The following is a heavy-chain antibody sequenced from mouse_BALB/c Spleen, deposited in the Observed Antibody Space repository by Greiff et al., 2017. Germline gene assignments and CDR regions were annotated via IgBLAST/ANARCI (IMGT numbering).Heavy chain of an antibody. J-gene: IGHJ1*01. CDR1: GYTFTDYE. CDR2: IDPETGGT. D-gene: IGHD2-4*01. V-gene: IGHV1-15*01. CDR3: THDYDGYFDV. Sequence: VQLQQSGAELVRPGASVTLSCKASGYTFTDYEMHWVKQTPVHGLEWIGAIDPETGGTAYNQKFKGKATLTADKSSSTAYMELRSLTSEDSAVYYCTHDYDGYFDVWGAGTTVTVSS.